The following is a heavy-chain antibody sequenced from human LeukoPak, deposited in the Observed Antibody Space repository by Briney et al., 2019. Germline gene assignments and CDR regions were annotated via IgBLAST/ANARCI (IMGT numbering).Heavy chain of an antibody. V-gene: IGHV1-46*01. D-gene: IGHD2-21*02. CDR2: INPTGGST. CDR1: GYTFTNYY. J-gene: IGHJ4*02. CDR3: ARDHYHKVHSVMVTAPDY. Sequence: ASVKVSCKASGYTFTNYYMHWVRQAPGEGLEWMGIINPTGGSTSYAQKFQGRVTMTRDTSTSTVYMELSCLRSEDTAVYYCARDHYHKVHSVMVTAPDYWGQGTLVIVSS.